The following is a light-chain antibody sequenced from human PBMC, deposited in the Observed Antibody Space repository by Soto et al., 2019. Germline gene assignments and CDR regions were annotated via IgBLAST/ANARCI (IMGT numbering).Light chain of an antibody. CDR1: SSNSGAGYD. Sequence: SVVTQPPSLSGAPGPRVTISCTGGSSNSGAGYDVHWYQLLPGTAPKLLIYGNSKRPSGIPDRFSGSKSGTSASLAITGLQAEDEADFYCQSHDSSLSAYVFGTGTKVTVL. CDR2: GNS. CDR3: QSHDSSLSAYV. J-gene: IGLJ1*01. V-gene: IGLV1-40*02.